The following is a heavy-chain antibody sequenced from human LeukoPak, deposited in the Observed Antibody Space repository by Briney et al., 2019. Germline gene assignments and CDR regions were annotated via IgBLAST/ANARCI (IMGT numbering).Heavy chain of an antibody. J-gene: IGHJ4*02. CDR3: AKAGGATWGRSGSYFDY. D-gene: IGHD1-26*01. CDR1: GFTFSNYV. Sequence: PGGSLRLSCAASGFTFSNYVLTWVRQTPGKGLEWVSGISWNSGSIGYADSVKGRFTISRDNAKNSLYLQMNSLRAEDTALYYCAKAGGATWGRSGSYFDYWGQGTLVTVSS. CDR2: ISWNSGSI. V-gene: IGHV3-9*01.